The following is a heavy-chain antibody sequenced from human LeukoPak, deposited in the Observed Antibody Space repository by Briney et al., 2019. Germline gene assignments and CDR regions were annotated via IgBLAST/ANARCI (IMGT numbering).Heavy chain of an antibody. D-gene: IGHD5-24*01. CDR3: TRTSLSGDGYKVGYFDY. CDR2: IYSSGST. Sequence: QPGGSLRLSCAASGLTVSSNYMSWVRQAPGRGLEWVSLIYSSGSTYYADSVKGRFTISRDNSKNTLFLQMNSLTADDTAMYYCTRTSLSGDGYKVGYFDYWGQGTLVTVSS. J-gene: IGHJ4*02. CDR1: GLTVSSNY. V-gene: IGHV3-53*01.